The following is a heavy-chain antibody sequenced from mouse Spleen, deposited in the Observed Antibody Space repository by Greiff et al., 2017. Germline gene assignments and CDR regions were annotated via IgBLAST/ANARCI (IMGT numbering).Heavy chain of an antibody. CDR3: VRDLTTVVATPY. D-gene: IGHD1-1*01. J-gene: IGHJ3*01. Sequence: QVQLQQSGPGLVAPSQSLSITCTVSGFSLTSYDISWIRQPPGKGLEWLGVIWTGGGTNYNSAFMSRLSISKDNSKSQVFLKMNSLQTDDTAIYYCVRDLTTVVATPYWGQGTLVTVSA. CDR1: GFSLTSYD. V-gene: IGHV2-9-2*01. CDR2: IWTGGGT.